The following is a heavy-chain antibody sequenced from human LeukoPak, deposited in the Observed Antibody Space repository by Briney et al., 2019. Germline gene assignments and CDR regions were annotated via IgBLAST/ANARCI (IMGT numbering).Heavy chain of an antibody. CDR3: ARGAEEYSSSWYSIGGIDY. J-gene: IGHJ4*02. Sequence: ASVKVSCKASGYTFTSYDINWVRQATGQGLEWMGWMNPNSGNTGYAQKFQGGVTMTRNTSISTAYMELSSLRSEDTAVYYCARGAEEYSSSWYSIGGIDYWGQGTLVTVSS. D-gene: IGHD6-13*01. V-gene: IGHV1-8*01. CDR2: MNPNSGNT. CDR1: GYTFTSYD.